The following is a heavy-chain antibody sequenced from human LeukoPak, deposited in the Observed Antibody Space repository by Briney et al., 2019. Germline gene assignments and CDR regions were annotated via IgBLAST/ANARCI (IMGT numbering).Heavy chain of an antibody. CDR1: GYTLTGYY. V-gene: IGHV1-2*06. CDR2: INPNSGGT. J-gene: IGHJ3*02. Sequence: ASVKVSCKASGYTLTGYYMHWVRQAPGQGLEWMGRINPNSGGTNYAQKFQGRVTMTRDTSISTAYMELSRPRSDDTAVYYCARDFATMVRGVDDAFDIWGQGTMVTVSS. D-gene: IGHD3-10*01. CDR3: ARDFATMVRGVDDAFDI.